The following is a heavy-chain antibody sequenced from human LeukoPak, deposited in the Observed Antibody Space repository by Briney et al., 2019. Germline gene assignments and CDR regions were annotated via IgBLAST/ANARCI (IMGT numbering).Heavy chain of an antibody. CDR2: INWNGGST. V-gene: IGHV3-20*04. CDR3: ARDLRHPDAFDI. J-gene: IGHJ3*02. CDR1: GFTFDDYG. Sequence: PGGSLRLSCAASGFTFDDYGMSLVRQAPGKGLEWVSGINWNGGSTGYADSVKGRFTISRDNAKNSLYLQMNSLRAEDTALYYCARDLRHPDAFDIWGQGTMVTVSS. D-gene: IGHD6-25*01.